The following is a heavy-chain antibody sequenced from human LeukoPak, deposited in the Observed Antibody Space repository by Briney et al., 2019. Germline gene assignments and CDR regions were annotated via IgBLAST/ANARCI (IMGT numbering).Heavy chain of an antibody. J-gene: IGHJ4*02. CDR3: ARNHYGSGGTIDY. CDR1: GFTFSSYS. Sequence: GGSLRLSCAASGFTFSSYSMNWVRQAPGKGLEWVSSISSSSSYIYYAGSVKGRFTISRDNAKNSLYLQVNSLRAEDTAVYYCARNHYGSGGTIDYWGQGTLVTVSS. D-gene: IGHD3-10*01. V-gene: IGHV3-21*01. CDR2: ISSSSSYI.